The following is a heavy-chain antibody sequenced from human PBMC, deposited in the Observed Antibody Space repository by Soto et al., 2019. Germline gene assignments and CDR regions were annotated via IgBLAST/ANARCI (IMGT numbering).Heavy chain of an antibody. V-gene: IGHV1-8*01. Sequence: GASVKVSCKASGYTFTSYDINWVRQATGQGLEWMGWMNPNSGNTGYAQKFQGRVTMARNTSISTAYMELSSLRSEDTAVYYCARGEGHYDFWSGYYYYYYGMDVWGQGTTVTVSS. CDR1: GYTFTSYD. D-gene: IGHD3-3*01. CDR3: ARGEGHYDFWSGYYYYYYGMDV. J-gene: IGHJ6*02. CDR2: MNPNSGNT.